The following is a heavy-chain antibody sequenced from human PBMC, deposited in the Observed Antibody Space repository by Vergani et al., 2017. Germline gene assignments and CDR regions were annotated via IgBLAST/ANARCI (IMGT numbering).Heavy chain of an antibody. Sequence: QVELVESGGGVVQPGGSLRLSCVASGFTFSSYGIHWVHQAPGKGLQWVAFIRFDGNKKYFADSVRGRLTLSRDNSRNTLYLQMNSLRVEDTAVYYCAKGLDTTMVPLGMDVWGQGTTVTVSS. CDR3: AKGLDTTMVPLGMDV. D-gene: IGHD5-18*01. J-gene: IGHJ6*02. CDR1: GFTFSSYG. V-gene: IGHV3-30*02. CDR2: IRFDGNKK.